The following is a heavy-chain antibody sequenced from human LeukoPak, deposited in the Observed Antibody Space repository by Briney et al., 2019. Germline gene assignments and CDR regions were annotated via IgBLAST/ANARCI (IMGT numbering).Heavy chain of an antibody. CDR1: GGSFSGYY. J-gene: IGHJ4*02. Sequence: SETLSLTCAVYGGSFSGYYWSWIRQPPGKGLEWIGEIKHSGSTNYNPSLKSRVTISVDTSKNQFSLKLSSVTAADTAVYYCARGRGYYYGSGSYYTDYWGQGTLVTVSS. CDR3: ARGRGYYYGSGSYYTDY. CDR2: IKHSGST. D-gene: IGHD3-10*01. V-gene: IGHV4-34*01.